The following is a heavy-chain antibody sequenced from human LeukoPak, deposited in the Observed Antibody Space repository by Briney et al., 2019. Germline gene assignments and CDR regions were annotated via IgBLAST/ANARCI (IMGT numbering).Heavy chain of an antibody. Sequence: GGSLRLSCAASGFTFSDYYMSWIRQAPGKGLEWVSYISSSGSTIYYADSVKGRFTISRDNAKNSLYLQMNSLRAEDTAVYYCARGRASFYYDSSGYPFDYWGQGTLVTVSS. D-gene: IGHD3-22*01. CDR1: GFTFSDYY. J-gene: IGHJ4*02. CDR3: ARGRASFYYDSSGYPFDY. CDR2: ISSSGSTI. V-gene: IGHV3-11*01.